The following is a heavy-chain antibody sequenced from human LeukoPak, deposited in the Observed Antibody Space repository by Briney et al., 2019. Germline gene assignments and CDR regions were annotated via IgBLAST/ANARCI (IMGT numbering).Heavy chain of an antibody. CDR2: IKQDGSEK. Sequence: GGSLRLSCAASGFTFSSYWMSWVRQAPGKGLEWVANIKQDGSEKYYVDSVKGRFTISRDNAKNSLYLQMNSLRAEDTAVYYCAKDGVGEPFDYWGQGTLVTVSS. V-gene: IGHV3-7*03. CDR3: AKDGVGEPFDY. D-gene: IGHD3-10*01. CDR1: GFTFSSYW. J-gene: IGHJ4*02.